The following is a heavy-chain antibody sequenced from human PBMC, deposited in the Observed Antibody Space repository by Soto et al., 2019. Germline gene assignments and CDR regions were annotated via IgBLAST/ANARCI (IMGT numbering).Heavy chain of an antibody. D-gene: IGHD3-10*01. V-gene: IGHV1-2*04. CDR2: INPNSGGT. CDR1: GYTFTGYY. J-gene: IGHJ6*02. CDR3: ARDIYYGSGSYLHGMDV. Sequence: ASVKVSCKASGYTFTGYYMHWVRQAPGQGLEWMGWINPNSGGTNYAQKFQGWVTMTRDTSISTDYMELSRLRSDDTAVYYCARDIYYGSGSYLHGMDVWGQGTTVTVSS.